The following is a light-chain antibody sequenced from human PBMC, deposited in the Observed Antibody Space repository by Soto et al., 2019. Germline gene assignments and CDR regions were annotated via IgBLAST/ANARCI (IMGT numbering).Light chain of an antibody. Sequence: QSALTQPPSASGSPGQSVTISCTGTNSDVGGYDYVSWYQQHPGKAPKLMIYEVSKRPSGVPDRFSGSKSANTASLTVSGLQAEDEADYYCSSYAGSNNYVFGPGTKVTVL. CDR3: SSYAGSNNYV. CDR1: NSDVGGYDY. CDR2: EVS. V-gene: IGLV2-8*01. J-gene: IGLJ1*01.